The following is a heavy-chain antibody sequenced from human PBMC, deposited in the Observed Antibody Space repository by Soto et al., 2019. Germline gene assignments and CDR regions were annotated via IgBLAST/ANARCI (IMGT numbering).Heavy chain of an antibody. CDR2: IIPTLNIA. CDR3: ARTRAATDSLYWFDP. J-gene: IGHJ5*02. D-gene: IGHD2-21*01. V-gene: IGHV1-69*02. Sequence: QVQLVQSGAEVKKPGSSVKVSCKASGGTFSSYPISWVRQAPGQGLEWMGRIIPTLNIANYAQKFQGRVTLTADKSTNTAYMELSSLRSKDTAVYYCARTRAATDSLYWFDPWGQGTLVTVSS. CDR1: GGTFSSYP.